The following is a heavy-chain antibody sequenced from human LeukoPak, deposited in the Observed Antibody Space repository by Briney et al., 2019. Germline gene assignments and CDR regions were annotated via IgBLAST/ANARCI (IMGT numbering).Heavy chain of an antibody. J-gene: IGHJ4*02. CDR3: ARIGPRGQFDY. CDR1: GYTFTSYY. Sequence: GASVKVSCKASGYTFTSYYMHWVRQAPGQGLEWMGIINPSGGSTSYAQEFQGRVTMTRDTSTSTVYMELSSLRSEDTAVYYCARIGPRGQFDYWGQGTLVTVSS. CDR2: INPSGGST. V-gene: IGHV1-46*01.